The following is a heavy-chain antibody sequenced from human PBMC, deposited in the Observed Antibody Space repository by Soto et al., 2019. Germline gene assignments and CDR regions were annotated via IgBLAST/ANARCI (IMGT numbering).Heavy chain of an antibody. J-gene: IGHJ6*02. CDR3: ARDIVVVPAAEKEHYYYYYGMDV. D-gene: IGHD2-2*01. Sequence: SETLSLTCTVSGGSISSGGYYWSWIRQHPGKGLEWIGYIYYSGSTYCNPSLKSRVTISVDTSKNQFSLKLSSVTAADTAVYYCARDIVVVPAAEKEHYYYYYGMDVWGQGTKVTVSS. CDR1: GGSISSGGYY. V-gene: IGHV4-31*03. CDR2: IYYSGST.